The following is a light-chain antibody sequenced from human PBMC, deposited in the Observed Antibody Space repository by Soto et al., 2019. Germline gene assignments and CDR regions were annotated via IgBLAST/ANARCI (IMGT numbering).Light chain of an antibody. Sequence: DIVMTQSPDSLAVSLGERATINWKSSQSVLYSSNNKNYLAWYQQKPGQPPKLLIYWASTRESGVPDRFGGSGYGTDFTLTISSLQAEDVSVYYCQQYYNTPVTFGGRTKLEIK. CDR1: QSVLYSSNNKNY. CDR3: QQYYNTPVT. V-gene: IGKV4-1*01. CDR2: WAS. J-gene: IGKJ4*01.